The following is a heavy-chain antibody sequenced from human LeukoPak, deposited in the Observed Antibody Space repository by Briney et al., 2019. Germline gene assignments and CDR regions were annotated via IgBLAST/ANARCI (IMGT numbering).Heavy chain of an antibody. V-gene: IGHV4-4*02. CDR2: IHDSGST. J-gene: IGHJ4*02. Sequence: PSETLSHTCAVSGASTSSTYWSTWVGQPPGKGLEWIGEIHDSGSTNYSTSLKSRVTISVDKSKKHFSPTLDSVTAADTAVYYCATRATDGPLWGQGTLVTVSS. CDR1: GASTSSTYW. CDR3: ATRATDGPL. D-gene: IGHD5-24*01.